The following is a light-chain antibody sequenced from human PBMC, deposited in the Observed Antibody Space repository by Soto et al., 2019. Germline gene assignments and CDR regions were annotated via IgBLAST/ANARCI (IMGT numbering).Light chain of an antibody. CDR3: AAWDDSLNGPV. V-gene: IGLV1-44*01. CDR2: TNN. J-gene: IGLJ1*01. CDR1: SSNIGGNS. Sequence: QSVLTQPPSVSAAPGQKVTISCSGSSSNIGGNSVSWYQQLPTTAPKLLIYTNNQRPSGAPDRFSGSKSGTSASLAISGLQSEDEADYYCAAWDDSLNGPVFGTGTKVTVL.